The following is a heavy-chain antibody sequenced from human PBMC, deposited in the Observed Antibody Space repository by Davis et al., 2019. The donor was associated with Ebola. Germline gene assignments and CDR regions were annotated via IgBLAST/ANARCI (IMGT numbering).Heavy chain of an antibody. V-gene: IGHV3-21*04. J-gene: IGHJ5*02. Sequence: GESLKISCAASGFTFSPYWMSWVRQAPGKGLEWVSSISSSSSYIYYADSVKGRFTISRDNSKNTLYLQMNSLRADETAVYYCAKGWSVPFDPWGQGTKVTVSS. CDR2: ISSSSSYI. CDR1: GFTFSPYW. CDR3: AKGWSVPFDP.